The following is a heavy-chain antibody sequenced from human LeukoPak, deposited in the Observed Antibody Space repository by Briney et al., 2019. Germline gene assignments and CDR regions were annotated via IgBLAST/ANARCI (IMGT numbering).Heavy chain of an antibody. J-gene: IGHJ6*03. CDR3: ARGAVNRYNWNNDNYYYYYMDV. Sequence: GASVKVSCKASGYTFTGYYMHWVRQAPGQGLEWMGWISAYNGNTNYAQKLQGRVTMTTDTSTSTAYMELRSLRSDDTAVYYCARGAVNRYNWNNDNYYYYYMDVWGKGTTVTISS. CDR1: GYTFTGYY. CDR2: ISAYNGNT. V-gene: IGHV1-18*04. D-gene: IGHD1-1*01.